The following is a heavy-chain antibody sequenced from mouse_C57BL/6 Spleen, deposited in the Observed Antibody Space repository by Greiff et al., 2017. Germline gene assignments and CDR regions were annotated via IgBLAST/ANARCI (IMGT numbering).Heavy chain of an antibody. J-gene: IGHJ4*01. CDR1: GFTFSDYG. Sequence: EVQLQQSGGGLVKPGGSLTLSCAASGFTFSDYGMHWVRQAPEKGLEWVAYISSGSSTIYYAATVKGRFTISRDNAKNTLFLQMTSLRSEDTAMYYCARRLYYAMDYWGQGTSVTVSS. CDR2: ISSGSSTI. CDR3: ARRLYYAMDY. V-gene: IGHV5-17*01.